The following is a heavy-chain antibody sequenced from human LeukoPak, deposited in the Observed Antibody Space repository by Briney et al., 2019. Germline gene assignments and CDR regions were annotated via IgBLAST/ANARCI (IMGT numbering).Heavy chain of an antibody. CDR3: AGRARTYFQH. CDR2: MRYSGST. Sequence: SETLSLTCTVSGGSISSSSYFWDWIRQPPGKGLEWIGSMRYSGSTYYNPSLKSQVTMSVDTSKNQFSLKLSSVTAADTAVYYCAGRARTYFQHWGQGTLVTVSS. CDR1: GGSISSSSYF. J-gene: IGHJ1*01. D-gene: IGHD1-1*01. V-gene: IGHV4-39*01.